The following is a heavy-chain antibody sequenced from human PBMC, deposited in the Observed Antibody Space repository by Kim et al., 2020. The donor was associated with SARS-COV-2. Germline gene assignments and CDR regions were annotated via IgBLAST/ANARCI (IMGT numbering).Heavy chain of an antibody. CDR3: AKEVSDQDYYDSSGLDY. J-gene: IGHJ4*02. Sequence: VKGQFTISRDNSKNTLYLQMNSLRAEDTAVYYCAKEVSDQDYYDSSGLDYWGQGTLVTVSS. D-gene: IGHD3-22*01. V-gene: IGHV3-23*01.